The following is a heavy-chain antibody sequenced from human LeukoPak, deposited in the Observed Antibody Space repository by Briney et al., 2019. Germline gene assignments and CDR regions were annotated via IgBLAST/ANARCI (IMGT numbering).Heavy chain of an antibody. CDR1: GFTFRSHA. Sequence: GGSLRLSCAASGFTFRSHAMSWVRQAPGKGLQFVSGLIENGATTNYADSVKGRFTISRDNSRSTVYLQMTSLRAEDTAVYYCAKPNGPHGLTVFDYWGQGTLVTVSS. V-gene: IGHV3-23*01. D-gene: IGHD4-11*01. CDR3: AKPNGPHGLTVFDY. CDR2: LIENGATT. J-gene: IGHJ4*02.